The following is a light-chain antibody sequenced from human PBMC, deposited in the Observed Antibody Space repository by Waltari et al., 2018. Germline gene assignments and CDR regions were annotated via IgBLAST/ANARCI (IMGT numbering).Light chain of an antibody. J-gene: IGLJ3*02. Sequence: QSVLTQPASVSGSPGQSITISCTGTSSDVGGYNYVSWYQHHPGKAPKLIISDVSKRPSGVSDRFSGSKSGNTASLTISGLQTEDEADYYCNSWTTSSTLLFGGGTKVTVL. CDR1: SSDVGGYNY. CDR2: DVS. V-gene: IGLV2-14*03. CDR3: NSWTTSSTLL.